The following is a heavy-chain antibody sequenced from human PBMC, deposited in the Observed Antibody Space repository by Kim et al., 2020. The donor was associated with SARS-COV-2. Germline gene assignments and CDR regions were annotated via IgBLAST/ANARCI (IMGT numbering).Heavy chain of an antibody. CDR3: ARDSAWSTPPVAEFDY. D-gene: IGHD6-19*01. V-gene: IGHV3-33*01. CDR2: IWYDGSNK. J-gene: IGHJ4*02. Sequence: GGSLRLSCAASGFTFSSYGMHWVRQAPGKGLEWVAVIWYDGSNKYYADSVKGRFTISRDNSKNTLYLQMNSLRAEDTAVYYCARDSAWSTPPVAEFDYWGQGTLVTVSS. CDR1: GFTFSSYG.